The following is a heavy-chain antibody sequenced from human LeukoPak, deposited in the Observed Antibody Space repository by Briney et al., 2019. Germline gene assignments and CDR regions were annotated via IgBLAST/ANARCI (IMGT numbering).Heavy chain of an antibody. Sequence: PGGSLRLSCAASGFTFSSYSMNWVRQAPGKGLEWVSSISSSSSYIYYADSVKGRFTISRDNAKNSLYLQMNSLRAEDRAVYYCARELKTGYSYGMVVWGQGTTVTVSS. D-gene: IGHD3-9*01. V-gene: IGHV3-21*01. CDR3: ARELKTGYSYGMVV. CDR1: GFTFSSYS. CDR2: ISSSSSYI. J-gene: IGHJ6*01.